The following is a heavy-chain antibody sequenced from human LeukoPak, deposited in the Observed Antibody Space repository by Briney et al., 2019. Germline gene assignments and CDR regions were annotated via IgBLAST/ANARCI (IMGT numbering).Heavy chain of an antibody. V-gene: IGHV4-34*01. CDR2: INHSGHT. D-gene: IGHD2-15*01. Sequence: SETLSLTCAVYGGSFSDYYWSWIRQPPGKGLEWIGGINHSGHTNYNPSLKSRVTISVDASKNQFSLRIISVTAADTAVYYCARVRVAVGVDYWGQGNLVTVSS. CDR3: ARVRVAVGVDY. J-gene: IGHJ4*02. CDR1: GGSFSDYY.